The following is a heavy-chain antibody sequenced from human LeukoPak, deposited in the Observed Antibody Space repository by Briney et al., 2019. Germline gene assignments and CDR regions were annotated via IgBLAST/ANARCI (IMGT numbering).Heavy chain of an antibody. CDR1: GGSISSYY. CDR3: ARDLYYDFWSGYFDY. CDR2: IYYSGST. D-gene: IGHD3-3*01. Sequence: SETPSLTCTVSGGSISSYYWSWIRQPPGKGLEWIGYIYYSGSTNYNPSLKSRVTISVDTSKNQFSLKLSSVTAADTAVYYCARDLYYDFWSGYFDYWGQGTLVTVSS. J-gene: IGHJ4*02. V-gene: IGHV4-59*01.